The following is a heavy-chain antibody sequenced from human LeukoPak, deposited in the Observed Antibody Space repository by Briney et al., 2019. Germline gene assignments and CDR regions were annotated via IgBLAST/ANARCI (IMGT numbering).Heavy chain of an antibody. D-gene: IGHD3-22*01. CDR2: ISSGSTYV. CDR1: GFAFSSYS. Sequence: GGSLGLSCAASGFAFSSYSMNWVRQAPGKGLEWVSAISSGSTYVYYADSAKGRFSISRDNAKNSLCLQMSSLRAEDTAVYYCARDRGYYYDGSGHIDAFDLWGQGTMVTVSS. V-gene: IGHV3-21*01. J-gene: IGHJ3*01. CDR3: ARDRGYYYDGSGHIDAFDL.